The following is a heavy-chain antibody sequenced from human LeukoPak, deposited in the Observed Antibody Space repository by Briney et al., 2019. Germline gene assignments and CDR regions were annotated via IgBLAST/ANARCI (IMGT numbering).Heavy chain of an antibody. CDR3: AREYGDWSGVDY. CDR2: INPSGGST. D-gene: IGHD4-17*01. CDR1: GYTFTSYY. J-gene: IGHJ4*02. Sequence: ASVKVSCKASGYTFTSYYMHCVRQATGQGLEWMGIINPSGGSTSYAQKFQGRVTMTRDTSTSTVYMELSSLRSEDTAVYYCAREYGDWSGVDYWGQGTLVTVSS. V-gene: IGHV1-46*01.